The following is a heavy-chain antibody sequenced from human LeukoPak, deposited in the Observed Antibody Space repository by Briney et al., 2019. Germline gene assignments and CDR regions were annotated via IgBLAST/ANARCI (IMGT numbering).Heavy chain of an antibody. CDR1: GGSLSSYY. CDR2: IYYSGST. V-gene: IGHV4-59*01. CDR3: ATSRTSGYYYYMDG. J-gene: IGHJ6*03. Sequence: PSETLSLTCTVSGGSLSSYYWSWVRQPPGKGLEWIGYIYYSGSTNYNPSLTSRVTISVDTSKNQFSLTLSSVTAADTAVYYCATSRTSGYYYYMDGGGKGTTVTVS.